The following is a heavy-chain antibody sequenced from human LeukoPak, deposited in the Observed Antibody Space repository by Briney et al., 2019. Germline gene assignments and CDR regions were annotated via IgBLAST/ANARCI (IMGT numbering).Heavy chain of an antibody. CDR3: ARGAEYYYDSSGYPPCFKY. Sequence: SETLSLTCAVYGGSFSGYYWSWIRQPPGNGLEWVGEINHSGSTNYNSSLKSRVTISVDTSKNQFSLKLSSVTAAYTAVYYCARGAEYYYDSSGYPPCFKYWGQGTLVTVSS. CDR1: GGSFSGYY. D-gene: IGHD3-22*01. V-gene: IGHV4-34*01. J-gene: IGHJ4*02. CDR2: INHSGST.